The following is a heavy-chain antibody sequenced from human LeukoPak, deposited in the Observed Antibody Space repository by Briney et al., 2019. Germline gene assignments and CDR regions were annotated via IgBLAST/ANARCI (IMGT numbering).Heavy chain of an antibody. CDR1: GGSISGYY. D-gene: IGHD6-13*01. Sequence: SETLSLTCAVYGGSISGYYWSWIRQPPRTGLEWMGEINLSGSTNYNPSLTIRVTISVDTSKNQFSLKLSSVTAADTAVYYCARGRIAAAGISRDWFDPWGQGTLVTVSS. V-gene: IGHV4-34*01. CDR2: INLSGST. CDR3: ARGRIAAAGISRDWFDP. J-gene: IGHJ5*02.